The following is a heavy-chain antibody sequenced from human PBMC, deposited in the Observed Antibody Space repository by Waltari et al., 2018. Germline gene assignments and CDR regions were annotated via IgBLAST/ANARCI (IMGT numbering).Heavy chain of an antibody. CDR3: ARDPTLFGVRQNYFDS. V-gene: IGHV3-7*04. D-gene: IGHD3-3*01. CDR2: INQDGET. CDR1: GFTLGAIA. Sequence: ALLVESGGNLFEPGGSLRLTWEATGFTLGAIAMRWVRQVPGKGLEWVASINQDGETNYVASVKGRFTISRANAKKSLVLLLNNLRADDSGIYYCARDPTLFGVRQNYFDSWGQGTLVTVSS. J-gene: IGHJ4*02.